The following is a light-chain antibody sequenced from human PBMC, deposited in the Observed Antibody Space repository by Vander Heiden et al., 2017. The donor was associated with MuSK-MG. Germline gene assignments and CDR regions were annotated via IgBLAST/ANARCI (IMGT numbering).Light chain of an antibody. CDR2: KAS. CDR1: QSLSTW. CDR3: QHDNGYPLT. Sequence: DIQMTQSSSTLSASVGDRVTITCRASQSLSTWLAWYQQIPGKAPKLLIYKASILENGVPSRFSGSGSGREFTLSMRSLQPDDSATYYCQHDNGYPLTFGGGTKVEIK. V-gene: IGKV1-5*03. J-gene: IGKJ4*01.